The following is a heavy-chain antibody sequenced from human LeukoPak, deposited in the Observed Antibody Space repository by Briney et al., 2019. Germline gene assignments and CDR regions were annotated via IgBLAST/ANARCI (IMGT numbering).Heavy chain of an antibody. CDR3: ARRRFWDIVVVPADNDAFDI. D-gene: IGHD2-2*01. CDR2: IYPGDSDT. CDR1: GCIFTSYW. J-gene: IGHJ3*02. V-gene: IGHV5-51*01. Sequence: GGALQISCKGSGCIFTSYWIGWGRQLPGKGLEWMGIIYPGDSDTRYSPSFQGQVTISADKSISTAYLQWSSLKASDTAMYYCARRRFWDIVVVPADNDAFDIWGQGTMVTVSS.